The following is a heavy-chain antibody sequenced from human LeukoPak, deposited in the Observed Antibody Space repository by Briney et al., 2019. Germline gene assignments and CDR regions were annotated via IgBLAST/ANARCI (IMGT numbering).Heavy chain of an antibody. J-gene: IGHJ4*02. V-gene: IGHV3-23*01. Sequence: GGSLRLSCAASGFTFSSYAMSWVRQAPGKGREWVSAISGSGGSTYYADSVKGRFAISRDNSKNTLYLEMNSLRPEDTAVYYCAKAPNPYCGGACYLHYWPQGPLVTVPS. D-gene: IGHD2-21*01. CDR1: GFTFSSYA. CDR3: AKAPNPYCGGACYLHY. CDR2: ISGSGGST.